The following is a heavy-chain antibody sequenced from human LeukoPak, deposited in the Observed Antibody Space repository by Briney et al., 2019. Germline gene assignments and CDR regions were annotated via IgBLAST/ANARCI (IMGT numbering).Heavy chain of an antibody. CDR3: ARGRWVATNQGYYLDD. CDR2: INAGNGRT. CDR1: AYSFTPYA. J-gene: IGHJ4*02. D-gene: IGHD5-12*01. V-gene: IGHV1-3*03. Sequence: ASVKVSCKTSAYSFTPYAIHWVRQAPGQRLEWMGWINAGNGRTKYPQQFQGRLAITRDTSANTVYMDLSSLTSEDMAVYYCARGRWVATNQGYYLDDWGQGTLVTVSS.